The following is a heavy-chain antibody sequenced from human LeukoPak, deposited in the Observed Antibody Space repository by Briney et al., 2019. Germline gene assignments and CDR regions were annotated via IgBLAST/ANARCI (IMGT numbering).Heavy chain of an antibody. Sequence: ASVKVSCKASGGTFSSYAISWVRQAPGQGLEWMGGIIPIFGTANYAQKFQGRVTITTDESTSTAYMELSSLRSDDTAVYYCATQAELRFLEWLYFDYWGQGTLVTVSS. CDR2: IIPIFGTA. CDR1: GGTFSSYA. CDR3: ATQAELRFLEWLYFDY. J-gene: IGHJ4*02. D-gene: IGHD3-3*01. V-gene: IGHV1-69*05.